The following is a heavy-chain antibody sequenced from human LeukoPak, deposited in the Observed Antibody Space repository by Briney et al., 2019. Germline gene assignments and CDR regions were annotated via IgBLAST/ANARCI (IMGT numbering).Heavy chain of an antibody. J-gene: IGHJ5*02. CDR2: INHSGST. V-gene: IGHV4-34*01. Sequence: PSETLSLTCSVYGLSFSGYYWSWIPQPPGKGLEWIGEINHSGSTYYNPSLKSRVTISVDTSKNQFSLKLSSVTAADTAVYYCARGGILLWFGESYRFDPWGQGTLVTVSS. D-gene: IGHD3-10*01. CDR1: GLSFSGYY. CDR3: ARGGILLWFGESYRFDP.